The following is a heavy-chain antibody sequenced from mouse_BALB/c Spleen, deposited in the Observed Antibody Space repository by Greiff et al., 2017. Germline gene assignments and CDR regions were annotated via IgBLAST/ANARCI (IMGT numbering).Heavy chain of an antibody. D-gene: IGHD2-1*01. CDR1: GFNIKDTY. V-gene: IGHV14-3*02. CDR2: IDPANGNT. J-gene: IGHJ3*01. Sequence: EVKLQESGAELVKPGASVKLSCTASGFNIKDTYMHWVKQRPEQGLEWIGRIDPANGNTKYDPKFQGKATITADTSSNTAYLQLSSLTSEDTAVYYCARSSYYGNPWFAYWGQGTLVTVSA. CDR3: ARSSYYGNPWFAY.